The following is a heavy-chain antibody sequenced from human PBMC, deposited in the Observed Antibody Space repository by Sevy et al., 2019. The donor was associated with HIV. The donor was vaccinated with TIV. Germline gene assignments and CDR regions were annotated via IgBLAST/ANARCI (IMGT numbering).Heavy chain of an antibody. Sequence: ASVKVSCKASGYTFTDTGYYVHWVRQAPGQGLEWMGWINPKSGATNNAQKFQGRVTMTRDTSVSTANMELSRLRSDDTAVYYCARESYDFWTGPVDYDYGMDVWGQGTTVTVSS. CDR3: ARESYDFWTGPVDYDYGMDV. J-gene: IGHJ6*02. CDR2: INPKSGAT. D-gene: IGHD3-3*01. V-gene: IGHV1-2*02. CDR1: GYTFTDTGYY.